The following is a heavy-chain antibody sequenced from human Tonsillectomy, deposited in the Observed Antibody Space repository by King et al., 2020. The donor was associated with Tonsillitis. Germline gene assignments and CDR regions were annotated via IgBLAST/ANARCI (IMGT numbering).Heavy chain of an antibody. D-gene: IGHD1-26*01. CDR1: GYTFXGXF. CDR3: ARARVTWGPDAFDI. J-gene: IGHJ3*02. V-gene: IGHV1-2*04. CDR2: XXXXXXXX. Sequence: QLVQSGAEVKKPGASVKXSXXXXGYTFXGXFIXWXRXXPXXGXXXXXXXXXXXXXXXXXXXXXXXVTMTXDXXXSTAYXEXXXXXSDDTAVYYCARARVTWGPDAFDIWGQGTMVTVSS.